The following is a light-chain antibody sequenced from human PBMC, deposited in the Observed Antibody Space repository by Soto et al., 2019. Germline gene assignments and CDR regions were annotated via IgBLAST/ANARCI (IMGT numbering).Light chain of an antibody. CDR3: QSYDSSLSAYV. Sequence: QSALTQPPSVSGAPGQRVTISCTGSSSNIGAGYDLHWYQQLPGTAPKLLIYDNSNRPSGVPDRFSGSKSGTSASLAIDGLQAEDEADYYCQSYDSSLSAYVFGTGTKVTVL. J-gene: IGLJ1*01. CDR2: DNS. V-gene: IGLV1-40*01. CDR1: SSNIGAGYD.